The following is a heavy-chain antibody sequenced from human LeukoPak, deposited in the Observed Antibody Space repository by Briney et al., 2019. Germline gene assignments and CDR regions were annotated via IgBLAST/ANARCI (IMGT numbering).Heavy chain of an antibody. D-gene: IGHD4-17*01. CDR2: ISWNSGSI. J-gene: IGHJ4*02. CDR1: GFSFSSYG. Sequence: GGSLRLSCAASGFSFSSYGMHWVRQAPGKGLEWVSGISWNSGSIGYADSVKGRFTISRDNAKNSLYLQMNSLRPDDMALYYCAKDMSVYGDSNPFDHWGQGTLVTVPS. CDR3: AKDMSVYGDSNPFDH. V-gene: IGHV3-9*03.